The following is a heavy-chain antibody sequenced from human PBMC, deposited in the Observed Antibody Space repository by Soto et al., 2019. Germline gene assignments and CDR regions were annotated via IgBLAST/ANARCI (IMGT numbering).Heavy chain of an antibody. V-gene: IGHV1-2*02. CDR1: GYTFTGYY. J-gene: IGHJ4*02. CDR3: ARAQITMVRVPDY. Sequence: QVQLVQSGAEVKKPGASVKVSCKASGYTFTGYYMHWVRQAPGQGLEWMGWSNPNSGGTNYVQKFQGRVTMPRDTSISTAYMELSRLRSDDTAVYYCARAQITMVRVPDYWGQGPLVSASS. CDR2: SNPNSGGT. D-gene: IGHD3-10*01.